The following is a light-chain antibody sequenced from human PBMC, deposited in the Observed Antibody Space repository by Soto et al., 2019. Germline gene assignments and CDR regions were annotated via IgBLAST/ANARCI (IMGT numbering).Light chain of an antibody. CDR1: QSISSW. CDR3: QQYNSWT. CDR2: RAS. V-gene: IGKV1-5*03. J-gene: IGKJ1*01. Sequence: DIQMTQSPSTLSASVGDRVTITCRASQSISSWLAWYQQKAGKAPKLLIYRASSLESGVPSRFNGSGSGTEFTLTITSLQPDDFATYYCQQYNSWTIGHGTKVEIK.